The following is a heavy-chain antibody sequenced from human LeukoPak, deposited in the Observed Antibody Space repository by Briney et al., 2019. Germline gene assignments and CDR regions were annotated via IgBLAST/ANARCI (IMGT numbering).Heavy chain of an antibody. CDR3: ARGGRYCSSTSCYRLGGYFDY. Sequence: SETLSLTCAVHGGSFSGYYWSWIRQPPGKGLEWIGEINHSGSTNYNPSLKSRVTISVDTSKNQFSLKLSSVTAADTAVYYCARGGRYCSSTSCYRLGGYFDYWGQGTLVTVSS. CDR2: INHSGST. CDR1: GGSFSGYY. D-gene: IGHD2-2*01. V-gene: IGHV4-34*01. J-gene: IGHJ4*02.